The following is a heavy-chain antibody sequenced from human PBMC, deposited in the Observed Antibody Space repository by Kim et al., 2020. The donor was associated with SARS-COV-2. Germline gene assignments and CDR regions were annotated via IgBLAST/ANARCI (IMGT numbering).Heavy chain of an antibody. Sequence: ASVKVSCKASGYTFTSHGINWVRQAPGQGLEWMGWIDPNTRKPTYAQGFTGQYVFSLDTSVSTAYLQINSLKAEDTAVYYCAKGARTGYCDLWGQGTLVTVSS. V-gene: IGHV7-4-1*02. CDR2: IDPNTRKP. CDR1: GYTFTSHG. D-gene: IGHD3-9*01. J-gene: IGHJ4*02. CDR3: AKGARTGYCDL.